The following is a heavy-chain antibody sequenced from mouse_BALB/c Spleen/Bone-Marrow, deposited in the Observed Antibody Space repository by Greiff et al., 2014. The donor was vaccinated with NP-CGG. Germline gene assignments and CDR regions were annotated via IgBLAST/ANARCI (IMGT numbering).Heavy chain of an antibody. V-gene: IGHV1-9*01. CDR3: ARRGYDGYH. Sequence: VNVVESGAELMKPGASVKISCKATGYTFSSYWIEWVKQRPGHGLEWIGEILPGSGCTNYNEKFKGKATFTADTSSNTAYMQLSSLTSEDSAVYYCARRGYDGYHWGQGTTLTVSS. CDR1: GYTFSSYW. J-gene: IGHJ2*01. CDR2: ILPGSGCT. D-gene: IGHD2-3*01.